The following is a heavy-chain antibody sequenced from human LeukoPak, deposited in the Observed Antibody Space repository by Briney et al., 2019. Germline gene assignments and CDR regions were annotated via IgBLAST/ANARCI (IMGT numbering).Heavy chain of an antibody. J-gene: IGHJ5*02. CDR1: GGSISSYY. CDR3: ARGPTPRVVVPAAMLGGFDP. D-gene: IGHD2-2*01. CDR2: IYTSGST. V-gene: IGHV4-4*07. Sequence: SETLSLTCTVSGGSISSYYWSWIRQPAGKGLEWIGRIYTSGSTNYNPSLKSRVTISVDTSKNQFSLKLSSVTAADTAVYYCARGPTPRVVVPAAMLGGFDPWGQGTLVTVSS.